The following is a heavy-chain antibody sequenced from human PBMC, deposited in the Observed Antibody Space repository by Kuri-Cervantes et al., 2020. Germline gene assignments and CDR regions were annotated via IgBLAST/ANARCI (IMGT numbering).Heavy chain of an antibody. CDR3: AKDVLGWYYYGSGTYSSYGMDV. J-gene: IGHJ6*02. V-gene: IGHV3-9*01. CDR1: GFTFDDYA. D-gene: IGHD3-10*01. CDR2: ISWNSGSI. Sequence: GGSLRLSCAASGFTFDDYAMHWVRPAPGKGLEWVSGISWNSGSIGYADSVKGRFTISRDNAKNSPYLQMNSLRAEDTALYYCAKDVLGWYYYGSGTYSSYGMDVWGQGTTVTVSS.